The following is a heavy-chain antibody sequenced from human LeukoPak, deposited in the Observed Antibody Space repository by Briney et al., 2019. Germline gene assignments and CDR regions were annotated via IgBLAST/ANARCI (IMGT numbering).Heavy chain of an antibody. CDR2: IYYSGST. Sequence: SETLSLTCTVSGGSISSYYWSWIRQPPGKGLEWIGYIYYSGSTNYNPSLKSRVTISVDTSKNQFSLKLNSVTAADTAVYYCARDPSSSSEPYYFDYWGQGTLVTVSS. D-gene: IGHD6-6*01. CDR1: GGSISSYY. J-gene: IGHJ4*02. V-gene: IGHV4-59*01. CDR3: ARDPSSSSEPYYFDY.